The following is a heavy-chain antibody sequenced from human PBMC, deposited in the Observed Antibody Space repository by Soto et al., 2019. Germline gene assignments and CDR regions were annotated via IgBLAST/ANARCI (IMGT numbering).Heavy chain of an antibody. CDR2: IRSKANSYAT. J-gene: IGHJ4*02. D-gene: IGHD2-15*01. CDR3: TSLVVAASRCY. Sequence: GGSLRLSCAASGFTFSGSAMHWVRQASGKGLEWVGRIRSKANSYATAYAASVKGRFTISRDDSKNTAYLQMNSLKTEDTAVYYCTSLVVAASRCYWGQGTLVTVSS. CDR1: GFTFSGSA. V-gene: IGHV3-73*01.